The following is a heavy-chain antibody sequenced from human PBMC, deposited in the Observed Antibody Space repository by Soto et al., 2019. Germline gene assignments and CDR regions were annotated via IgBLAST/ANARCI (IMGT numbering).Heavy chain of an antibody. D-gene: IGHD6-13*01. CDR1: GGSISSGDYF. J-gene: IGHJ4*02. Sequence: QVQLQESGPGLVKPSQTLSLTCTVFGGSISSGDYFWSWIRQPPGKGLEWIGYIYYSGSTYYNPSLXXRXTXXVDTSKNQFSLKLSSVTAADTAVYYCARVKAGVVYWGQGTLVTVFS. CDR3: ARVKAGVVY. V-gene: IGHV4-30-4*01. CDR2: IYYSGST.